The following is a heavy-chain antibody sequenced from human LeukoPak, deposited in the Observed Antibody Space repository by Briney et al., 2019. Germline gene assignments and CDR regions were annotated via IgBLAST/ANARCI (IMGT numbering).Heavy chain of an antibody. J-gene: IGHJ4*02. CDR3: AREYYDFWSGYYTGREYFDY. D-gene: IGHD3-3*01. Sequence: ASVKVSCKASGYTFTSYYMHWVRQAPGQGLEWMGIINPSGGSTSYAQKFQGRVTITADKSTSTAYMELSSLRSEDTAVYYCAREYYDFWSGYYTGREYFDYWGQGTLVTVSS. CDR2: INPSGGST. CDR1: GYTFTSYY. V-gene: IGHV1-46*01.